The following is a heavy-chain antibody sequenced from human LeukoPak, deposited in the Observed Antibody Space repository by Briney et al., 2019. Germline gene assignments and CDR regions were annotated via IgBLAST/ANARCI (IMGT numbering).Heavy chain of an antibody. CDR2: INPNSGGT. CDR1: GYTFTGYY. V-gene: IGHV1-2*02. J-gene: IGHJ4*02. Sequence: ASVKVSCKASGYTFTGYYMHWMGQPPAQGLDGMGGINPNSGGTNYAQKFQGRVTMTRDTFISTAYMELSRLRSDDTAVYYCARAPLLRIYYGSANFDYWGQGTLVTVSS. D-gene: IGHD3-10*01. CDR3: ARAPLLRIYYGSANFDY.